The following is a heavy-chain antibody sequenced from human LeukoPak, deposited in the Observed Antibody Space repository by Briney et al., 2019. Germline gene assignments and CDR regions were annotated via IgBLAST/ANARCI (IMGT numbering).Heavy chain of an antibody. CDR2: INDYAGNT. Sequence: SETLSLTCDVFGGSFTDYFWTWIRQSPGKGLEWIGEINDYAGNTNYNPSLNSRVSISLEKSKNQFSLELRSVTAANTAVYYCARGRIAKIVVVHSFHYGMDVWGQGTTVTVSS. J-gene: IGHJ6*02. V-gene: IGHV4-34*01. CDR1: GGSFTDYF. CDR3: ARGRIAKIVVVHSFHYGMDV. D-gene: IGHD3-22*01.